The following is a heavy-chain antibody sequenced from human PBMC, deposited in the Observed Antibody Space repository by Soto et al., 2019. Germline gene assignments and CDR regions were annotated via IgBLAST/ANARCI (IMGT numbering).Heavy chain of an antibody. J-gene: IGHJ4*02. V-gene: IGHV3-15*07. CDR2: IRSQTDGGTP. CDR3: TTEKGY. CDR1: GFTFTNAW. Sequence: EVQLVESGGGLVKPGESLRLSCAASGFTFTNAWMNWVRQAPGKGLEWVGRIRSQTDGGTPDYAAPVKGRFTISRDDSKNTLYVQMNSLKTEDTAMYYCTTEKGYWGQGTLVTVSS.